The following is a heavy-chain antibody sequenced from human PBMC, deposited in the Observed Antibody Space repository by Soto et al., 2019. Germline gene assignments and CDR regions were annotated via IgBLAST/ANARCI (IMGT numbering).Heavy chain of an antibody. CDR2: IYYSGST. J-gene: IGHJ5*02. D-gene: IGHD6-13*01. CDR1: GGSISSYY. V-gene: IGHV4-59*01. Sequence: QVQLQESGPGLVKPSATLSLTCTVSGGSISSYYWSWIRQPPGKGLEWIGYIYYSGSTNYNPSLKSRVTISVDTSKNQFSLKLSSVTAADTAVYYCARAPIAARPNWFDPWGQGTLVTVSS. CDR3: ARAPIAARPNWFDP.